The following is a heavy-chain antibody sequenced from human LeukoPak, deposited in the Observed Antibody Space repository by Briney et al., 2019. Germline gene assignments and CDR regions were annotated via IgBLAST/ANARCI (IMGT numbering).Heavy chain of an antibody. J-gene: IGHJ4*02. CDR1: GFTFNSYW. Sequence: GGSLRFSCAASGFTFNSYWMSWVRQAPGKGLEWVANINQDGSEKYYVDSVKGRFTISRDNAKNSLYLQMNSLRAEDTAVYYCARDWVRSSCTDWGQGTLVTVSS. V-gene: IGHV3-7*01. CDR2: INQDGSEK. CDR3: ARDWVRSSCTD. D-gene: IGHD6-13*01.